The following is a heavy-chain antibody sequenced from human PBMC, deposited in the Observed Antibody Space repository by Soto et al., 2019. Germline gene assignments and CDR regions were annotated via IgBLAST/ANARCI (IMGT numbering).Heavy chain of an antibody. V-gene: IGHV3-30-3*01. CDR2: ISSDGSNK. J-gene: IGHJ4*02. D-gene: IGHD1-26*01. Sequence: QVPLVESGGGVVQPGRSLRLSCAVSGFTFSSHAMHWVRQAPGKGLEWVTLISSDGSNKYYADSVKGRFTTSRDNSXTTMYLQMNSLRVEDTAVYYCARDDEGGSDCDLGYWGQGALVTVSS. CDR1: GFTFSSHA. CDR3: ARDDEGGSDCDLGY.